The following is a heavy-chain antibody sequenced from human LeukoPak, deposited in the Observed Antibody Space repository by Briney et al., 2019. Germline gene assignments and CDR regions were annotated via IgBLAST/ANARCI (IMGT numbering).Heavy chain of an antibody. J-gene: IGHJ4*02. CDR3: AKEMGNVREVYFDY. CDR2: ISWNSGNI. Sequence: GGSLRLSCAASGFNFDGYVMHWVRQAPGKGLEWVSGISWNSGNIGYADSVKGRFTISRDNAKNTLYLQMNSLRAEDTAVYYCAKEMGNVREVYFDYWGQGTLVTVSS. D-gene: IGHD3-10*02. V-gene: IGHV3-9*01. CDR1: GFNFDGYV.